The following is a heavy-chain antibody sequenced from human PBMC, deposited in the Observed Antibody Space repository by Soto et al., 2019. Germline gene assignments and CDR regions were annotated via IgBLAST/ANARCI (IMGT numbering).Heavy chain of an antibody. Sequence: QVQLVESGGGVVQPGRSLRLSCAASGFTFSSYGMHWVRQAPGKGLEWVAVIWYDGSNKYYADSVKGRFTISRDNSKNTLYLQMNSLRAEDTAVYYCARDKGIAAAADYWGQGTLVTVSS. CDR1: GFTFSSYG. V-gene: IGHV3-33*01. CDR3: ARDKGIAAAADY. J-gene: IGHJ4*02. CDR2: IWYDGSNK. D-gene: IGHD6-13*01.